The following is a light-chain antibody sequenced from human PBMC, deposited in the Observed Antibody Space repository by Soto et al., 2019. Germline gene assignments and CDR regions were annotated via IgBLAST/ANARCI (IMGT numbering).Light chain of an antibody. V-gene: IGKV1-5*03. CDR3: QQYNDYSRT. CDR2: KAS. Sequence: DIQMTQSPSTLSASVGDRVTITCRASQSISNWLAWYQQKPGKAPKLLIYKASSLEGGVPSRFSGSGSGTEFTLTISCLQPDDFATYYCQQYNDYSRTFGQGTKVDIK. CDR1: QSISNW. J-gene: IGKJ1*01.